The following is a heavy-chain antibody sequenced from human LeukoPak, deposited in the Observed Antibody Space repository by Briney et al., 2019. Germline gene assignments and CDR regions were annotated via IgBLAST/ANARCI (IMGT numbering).Heavy chain of an antibody. D-gene: IGHD6-19*01. CDR1: GGTFSSYA. CDR2: IIPIFGTA. CDR3: ARDPTSGYSSGGDY. Sequence: SVKVSCKASGGTFSSYAISWVRQAPGQGLEWMGGIIPIFGTANYAQKFQSRVTITTDESTGTAYMELSSLRSEDTAVYYCARDPTSGYSSGGDYWGQGTLVTVSS. V-gene: IGHV1-69*05. J-gene: IGHJ4*02.